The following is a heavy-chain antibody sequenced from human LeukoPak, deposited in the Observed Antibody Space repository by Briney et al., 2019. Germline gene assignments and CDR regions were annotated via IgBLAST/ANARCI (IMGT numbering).Heavy chain of an antibody. D-gene: IGHD2-2*01. Sequence: GGSLRLSCAASGFTFSSYWMSWVRQAPGKGLEWVANIKQDGSEEYYVDSVKGRFTISRDNAKNSLYLQMNSLRAEDTAVYYCARGGRGPAAPFDPWGQGTLVTVSS. J-gene: IGHJ5*02. CDR1: GFTFSSYW. CDR2: IKQDGSEE. CDR3: ARGGRGPAAPFDP. V-gene: IGHV3-7*01.